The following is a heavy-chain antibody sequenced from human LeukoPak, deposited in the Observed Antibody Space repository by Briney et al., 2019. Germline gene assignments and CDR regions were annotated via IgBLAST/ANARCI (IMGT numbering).Heavy chain of an antibody. D-gene: IGHD3-22*01. Sequence: GGTLRLSCAASGFTFSSYGMSWVRQAPGKGLEWVSAISGSGGSTYYADSVKGRFTISRDNSKNTLYLQMNSLRAEDTAVYYCAKDLPGVVVSNDAFDIWGQGTMVTVSS. CDR2: ISGSGGST. CDR1: GFTFSSYG. CDR3: AKDLPGVVVSNDAFDI. J-gene: IGHJ3*02. V-gene: IGHV3-23*01.